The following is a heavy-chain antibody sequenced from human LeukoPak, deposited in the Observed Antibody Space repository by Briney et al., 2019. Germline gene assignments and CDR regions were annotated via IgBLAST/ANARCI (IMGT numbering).Heavy chain of an antibody. CDR2: ISSSSSYI. CDR1: GFTFSSYS. Sequence: TGGSLRLSCAASGFTFSSYSMNWVRQAPGKGLEWVSSISSSSSYIYYADSVKGRFTISRDNAKNSLYLQMNSLRAEDTAVYYCARGSDGSGYYYPRDYYFDYWGQGTLVTVSS. D-gene: IGHD3-22*01. CDR3: ARGSDGSGYYYPRDYYFDY. J-gene: IGHJ4*02. V-gene: IGHV3-21*01.